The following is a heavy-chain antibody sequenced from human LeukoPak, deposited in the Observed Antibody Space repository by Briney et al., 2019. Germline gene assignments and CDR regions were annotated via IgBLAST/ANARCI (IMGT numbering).Heavy chain of an antibody. CDR3: ARPSSTDYV. Sequence: GASVKVSCKASGYTSTDYNYIHWVRQAPGQGLEWMGWLNPKSGDTNYAQKFQGRVTVTRDTSISTAYMELSRLRSDDTAVYYCARPSSTDYVWGQGTQVTVSS. V-gene: IGHV1-2*02. CDR1: GYTSTDYNY. D-gene: IGHD2-2*01. CDR2: LNPKSGDT. J-gene: IGHJ4*02.